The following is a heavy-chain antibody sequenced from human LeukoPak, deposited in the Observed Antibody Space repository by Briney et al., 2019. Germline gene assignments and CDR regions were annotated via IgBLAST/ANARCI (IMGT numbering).Heavy chain of an antibody. D-gene: IGHD1-26*01. CDR3: ARDRGIVGAMSYFDY. J-gene: IGHJ4*02. CDR1: GFTFSSYS. Sequence: GGSLRLSCAASGFTFSSYSMNWVRQAPGKGLEWVSSISSSSSYIYYADSVKGRFTISRDNAKNSLYLQMNSLRAEDTAVYYCARDRGIVGAMSYFDYWGQGTLVTVSS. V-gene: IGHV3-21*01. CDR2: ISSSSSYI.